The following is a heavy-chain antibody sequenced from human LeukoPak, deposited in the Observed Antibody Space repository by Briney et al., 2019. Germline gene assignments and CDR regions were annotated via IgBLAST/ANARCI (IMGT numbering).Heavy chain of an antibody. V-gene: IGHV1-18*01. CDR3: ARVGRYSSTWPPEGDDAFDI. D-gene: IGHD2-2*01. CDR2: VSGHNANT. CDR1: GYIFTSYG. J-gene: IGHJ3*02. Sequence: ASVKVSCEASGYIFTSYGISWVRQAPGEGLQWMGWVSGHNANTYYAQKFQSRVTMTTDTPTRTAYMELRSLTSDDTAVYYCARVGRYSSTWPPEGDDAFDIWGQGTVVAVSS.